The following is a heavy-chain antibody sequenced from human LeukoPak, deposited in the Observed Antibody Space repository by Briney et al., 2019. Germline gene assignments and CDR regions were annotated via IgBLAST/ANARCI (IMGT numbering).Heavy chain of an antibody. V-gene: IGHV1-8*01. D-gene: IGHD6-19*01. CDR2: MNPDSGIT. CDR1: GYTFTSYD. J-gene: IGHJ5*02. CDR3: ARGSYTSGWYWFDP. Sequence: GASVKVSCKASGYTFTSYDIIWVRQVTGQGLEWMGWMNPDSGITDYAQKFQGRVTMTRDTSISTSYMELSSLRSDDTAVYYCARGSYTSGWYWFDPWGQGTLVTVSS.